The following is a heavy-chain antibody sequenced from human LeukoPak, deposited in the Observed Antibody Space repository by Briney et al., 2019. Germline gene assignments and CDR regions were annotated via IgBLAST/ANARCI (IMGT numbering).Heavy chain of an antibody. J-gene: IGHJ4*02. D-gene: IGHD3-10*01. CDR1: EFAFSDYA. Sequence: QSGGSLRLSCVASEFAFSDYAMSWVRQAPGKGPEGVSTISRNSATWYADSVMGRFTISRDNSKSTLYLQMNSLRGEDTALYYCADFGSGSYIFDYWGQGSLVTVSS. V-gene: IGHV3-23*01. CDR2: ISRNSAT. CDR3: ADFGSGSYIFDY.